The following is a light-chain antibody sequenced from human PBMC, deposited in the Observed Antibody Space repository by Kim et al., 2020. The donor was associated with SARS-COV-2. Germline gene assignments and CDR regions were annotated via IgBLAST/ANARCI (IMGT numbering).Light chain of an antibody. V-gene: IGKV3-15*01. J-gene: IGKJ4*02. Sequence: SPGERVTLSCRASQSVTYNLAWYQHKPGQAPRGLIYGASVRDTGVSARFSGSGAGTEFTLTITSVQYEDVGTYYCQQYSGGPPRTFGGGTKVEIK. CDR1: QSVTYN. CDR2: GAS. CDR3: QQYSGGPPRT.